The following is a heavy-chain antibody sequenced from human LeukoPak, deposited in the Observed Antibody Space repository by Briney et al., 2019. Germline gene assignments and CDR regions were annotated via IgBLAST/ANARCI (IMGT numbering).Heavy chain of an antibody. CDR3: ARSGYYSAFDI. CDR1: GGSFSGYY. Sequence: PSETLSLTCAVYGGSFSGYYWSWIRQPPGKGLEWIGEINHSGSTNYNPSLKSRVTISVDTSKNQFSLKLSSVTAADTAVYYCARSGYYSAFDIWGQGTMVTVSS. CDR2: INHSGST. D-gene: IGHD3-22*01. J-gene: IGHJ3*02. V-gene: IGHV4-34*01.